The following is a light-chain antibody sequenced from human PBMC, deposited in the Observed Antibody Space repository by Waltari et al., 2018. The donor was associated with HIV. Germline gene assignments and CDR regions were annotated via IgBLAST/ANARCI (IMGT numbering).Light chain of an antibody. CDR2: RAS. Sequence: DIQLTPSPSSLSACVGDSFPTTCRPSQSTSGWLAWYQQKPGKAPKLLIYRASSLESGVPSRFSGSGSGSEFTLTISSLQPDDFATYYCQQYNTNSPRTFGQGTKVEIK. CDR1: QSTSGW. V-gene: IGKV1-5*03. CDR3: QQYNTNSPRT. J-gene: IGKJ1*01.